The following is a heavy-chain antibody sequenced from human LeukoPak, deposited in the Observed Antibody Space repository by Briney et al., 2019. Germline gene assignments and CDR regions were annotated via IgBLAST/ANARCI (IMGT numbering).Heavy chain of an antibody. CDR3: ARDRVRYYYYYGMDV. CDR1: GFTSSSYE. CDR2: ISSIGSTI. D-gene: IGHD1-1*01. J-gene: IGHJ6*02. Sequence: GGSLRLSCAASGFTSSSYEMNWVRQAPGKGLEWVSYISSIGSTIYYADSVKGRFTISRDNAENSLYLQMNSLRAEDTAVYYCARDRVRYYYYYGMDVWGQGTTVTVSS. V-gene: IGHV3-48*03.